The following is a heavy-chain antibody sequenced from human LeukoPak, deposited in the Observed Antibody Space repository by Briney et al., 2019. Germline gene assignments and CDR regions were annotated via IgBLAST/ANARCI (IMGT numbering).Heavy chain of an antibody. CDR2: IIPIFGTA. CDR1: GGTFSSYA. V-gene: IGHV1-69*05. CDR3: ARGPLDQLLFGDY. Sequence: ASVKVSCKASGGTFSSYAISWVRQAPGQGLEWMGGIIPIFGTANYAQKFQGRVTNTTDESTSTAYMELSSLRSEDTAVYYCARGPLDQLLFGDYWGQGTLVTVSS. D-gene: IGHD2-2*01. J-gene: IGHJ4*02.